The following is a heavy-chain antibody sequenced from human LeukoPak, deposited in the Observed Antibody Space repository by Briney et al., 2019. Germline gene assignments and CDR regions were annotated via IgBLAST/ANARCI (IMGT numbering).Heavy chain of an antibody. CDR2: INPNSGDT. V-gene: IGHV1-2*02. CDR1: GYSFTGYY. D-gene: IGHD2-8*01. CDR3: ARGGLRVMVYRLYYMDV. Sequence: GASVTVSCTASGYSFTGYYMHWVRQAPGQGLGWMGWINPNSGDTKYAQKFQSRVTMTRDTSISTAYMELTRLRSDDTAVYYCARGGLRVMVYRLYYMDVWGKGTTVTVSS. J-gene: IGHJ6*03.